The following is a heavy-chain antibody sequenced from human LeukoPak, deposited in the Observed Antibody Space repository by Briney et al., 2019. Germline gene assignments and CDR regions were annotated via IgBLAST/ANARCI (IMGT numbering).Heavy chain of an antibody. CDR2: IYYSGST. CDR1: GGSISSSSYY. Sequence: SETLSLTCTVSGGSISSSSYYWGWIRQPPGKGLEWIGSIYYSGSTYYNPSLKSRVTISVDTSKNQFSLKLSSVTAADTAVYYCARDGSSWYWDYWGQGTLVTVSS. D-gene: IGHD6-13*01. CDR3: ARDGSSWYWDY. J-gene: IGHJ4*02. V-gene: IGHV4-39*07.